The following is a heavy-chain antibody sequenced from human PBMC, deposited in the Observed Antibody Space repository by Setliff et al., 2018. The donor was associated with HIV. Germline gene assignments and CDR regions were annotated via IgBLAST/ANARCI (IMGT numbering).Heavy chain of an antibody. V-gene: IGHV1-69*13. Sequence: SVKVSCKASGGTFSGYAFSWVRQAPGQGLDWMGGIIPIFGSPTYAQRFQGRLTVTADESTSTAYMELSSLRSEDTAVYYCTRDRNLNREPYYFDYWGQGTLVTVSS. J-gene: IGHJ4*02. CDR1: GGTFSGYA. CDR2: IIPIFGSP. CDR3: TRDRNLNREPYYFDY. D-gene: IGHD1-1*01.